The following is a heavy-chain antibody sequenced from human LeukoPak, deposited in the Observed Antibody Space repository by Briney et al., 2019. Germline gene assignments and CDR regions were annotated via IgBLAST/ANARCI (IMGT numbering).Heavy chain of an antibody. CDR1: GGSFSSYY. CDR2: INHSGST. Sequence: SETLSLTCAVYGGSFSSYYWSWIRQPPGKGLEWIGEINHSGSTNYNPSLKSRVTISVDTSKNQFSLKLSSVTAADTAVYYCAREGGSYRPLDYSGQGTLVTVSS. CDR3: AREGGSYRPLDY. D-gene: IGHD3-16*02. J-gene: IGHJ4*02. V-gene: IGHV4-34*01.